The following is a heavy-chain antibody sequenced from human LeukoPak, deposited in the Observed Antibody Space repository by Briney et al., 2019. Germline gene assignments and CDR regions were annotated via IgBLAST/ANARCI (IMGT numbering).Heavy chain of an antibody. CDR2: INPNSCGT. Sequence: ASVKVSCKASGYTFTGYYMHWGRQTPGQGREWMGWINPNSCGTNYEQKFQGRVTMTRDTSISTAYMELSRLRSDDTAVYYCARALRSITSSSRTPYYWGQGTLVTVSS. CDR1: GYTFTGYY. J-gene: IGHJ4*02. V-gene: IGHV1-2*02. CDR3: ARALRSITSSSRTPYY. D-gene: IGHD6-13*01.